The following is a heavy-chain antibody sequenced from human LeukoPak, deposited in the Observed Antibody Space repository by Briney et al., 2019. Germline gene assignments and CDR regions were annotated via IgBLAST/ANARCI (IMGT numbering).Heavy chain of an antibody. Sequence: SETLSLTCTVSGGSISSYYWSWIRQPPGKGLEWIGYIYYSGSTNYNPPLKSRVTISVDTSKNQFSLKLSSVTAADTAVYYCARSTKTLYSALYFDYWGQGTLVTVSS. J-gene: IGHJ4*02. CDR3: ARSTKTLYSALYFDY. D-gene: IGHD2-21*01. CDR1: GGSISSYY. V-gene: IGHV4-59*01. CDR2: IYYSGST.